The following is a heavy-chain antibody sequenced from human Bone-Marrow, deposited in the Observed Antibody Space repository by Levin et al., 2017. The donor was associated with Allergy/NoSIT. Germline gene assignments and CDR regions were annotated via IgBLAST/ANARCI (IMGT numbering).Heavy chain of an antibody. CDR2: IGSRGTAI. CDR3: ARDGGTAVLGATDN. Sequence: PGGSLRLSCAASGFTFSDYFMSWVRQAPGKGLEWVSYIGSRGTAIYYADSVKGRFTISRDNPMNSVYLQMNNVRDDDTGFYYCARDGGTAVLGATDNWGQGVLVTVSS. V-gene: IGHV3-11*01. CDR1: GFTFSDYF. J-gene: IGHJ4*02. D-gene: IGHD2-15*01.